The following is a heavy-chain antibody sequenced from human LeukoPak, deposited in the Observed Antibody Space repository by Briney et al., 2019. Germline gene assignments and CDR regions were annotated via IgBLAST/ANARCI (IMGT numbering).Heavy chain of an antibody. Sequence: SETLSLTCTVSGGSISSYYWSWIRQPPGKGLEWIGYIYYSGSTNYNPSLKSRVTISVDTSKNQFSLKLSSVTAADTAVYYCARGGTAVAGTLGYWGQGTLVTVSS. CDR3: ARGGTAVAGTLGY. V-gene: IGHV4-59*01. J-gene: IGHJ4*02. D-gene: IGHD6-19*01. CDR1: GGSISSYY. CDR2: IYYSGST.